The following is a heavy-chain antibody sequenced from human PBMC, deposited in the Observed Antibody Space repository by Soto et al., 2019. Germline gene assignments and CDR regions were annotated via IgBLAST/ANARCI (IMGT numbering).Heavy chain of an antibody. D-gene: IGHD3-22*01. CDR2: FDPEDGET. CDR1: GYTLTELS. Sequence: ASVKVSCKVSGYTLTELSMHWVRQAPGKGLEWMGGFDPEDGETIYAQKFQGRVTMTEDTSTDTAYMELSSLRSEDTAVYYCATDPFAYYYDSSGYYLDYWGQGTLVTVYS. V-gene: IGHV1-24*01. J-gene: IGHJ4*02. CDR3: ATDPFAYYYDSSGYYLDY.